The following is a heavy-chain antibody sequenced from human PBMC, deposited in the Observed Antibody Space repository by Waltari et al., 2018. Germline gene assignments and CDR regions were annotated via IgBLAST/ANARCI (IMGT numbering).Heavy chain of an antibody. CDR1: GFTLTSYS. D-gene: IGHD3-16*02. V-gene: IGHV3-48*01. Sequence: QLVESGGGLVQPGGSLRLSCAASGFTLTSYSMNWVRQAPGKGLEWVSYINSRSSTIYYADSVKGRFTISRDNAKNSVSLQVNSLRAEDTAVYYCARDGAYYDYVWGSYPNWYFDLWGRGTLVTVSS. CDR2: INSRSSTI. CDR3: ARDGAYYDYVWGSYPNWYFDL. J-gene: IGHJ2*01.